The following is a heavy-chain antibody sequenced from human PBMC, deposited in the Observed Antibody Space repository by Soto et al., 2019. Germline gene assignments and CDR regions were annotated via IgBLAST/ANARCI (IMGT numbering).Heavy chain of an antibody. D-gene: IGHD3-22*01. J-gene: IGHJ3*02. CDR3: AKDRRSLLTYYYDSSAPYDAFDI. Sequence: SLRLSCAASGFTFDDYTMHLVRQAPGKGLEWVSLISWDGGSTYYADSVKGRFTISRDNSKNSLYLQMNSLRTEDTALYYCAKDRRSLLTYYYDSSAPYDAFDIWGQGTMVTVSS. CDR2: ISWDGGST. CDR1: GFTFDDYT. V-gene: IGHV3-43*01.